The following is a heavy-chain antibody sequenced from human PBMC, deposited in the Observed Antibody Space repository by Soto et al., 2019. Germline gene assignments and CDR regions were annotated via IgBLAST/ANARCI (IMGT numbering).Heavy chain of an antibody. Sequence: ASVKVSCKASGYTFTSYYIHWVRQAPGQGLEWMGIINPSGGSTSYAQKFQGRVTMTRDTSTSTVYMELSSLRSEDTAVYYCARGWDVVVPAAIKYFDYWGQGTLVTVSS. CDR3: ARGWDVVVPAAIKYFDY. CDR2: INPSGGST. CDR1: GYTFTSYY. J-gene: IGHJ4*02. V-gene: IGHV1-46*03. D-gene: IGHD2-2*01.